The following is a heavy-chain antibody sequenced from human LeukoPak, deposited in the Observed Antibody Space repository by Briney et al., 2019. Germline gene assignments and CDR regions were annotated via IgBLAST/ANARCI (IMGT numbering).Heavy chain of an antibody. CDR1: GFTFSDYY. D-gene: IGHD3-10*01. CDR2: ISSSGSTI. Sequence: PGGSLRLSCAASGFTFSDYYMSWIRQAPGKGLEWVSYISSSGSTIYYADSVKGRFTISRDNAKNPLYLQMNSLRAEDTAVYYCARDEPPYGSGSYYPIFDYWGQGTLVTVSS. CDR3: ARDEPPYGSGSYYPIFDY. J-gene: IGHJ4*02. V-gene: IGHV3-11*04.